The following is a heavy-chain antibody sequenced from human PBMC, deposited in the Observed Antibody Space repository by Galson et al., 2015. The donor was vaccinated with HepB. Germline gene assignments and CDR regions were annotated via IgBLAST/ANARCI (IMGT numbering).Heavy chain of an antibody. D-gene: IGHD6-13*01. Sequence: SLRLASAASAFTFSGSALHWARQASGRELAWVGRIGGKAHSYATPYASSVKGRFTISRDDSKNTAYMQMNSLKTEDTAVYYCTRLGDLSGYSSLWGQGTLVTVSS. V-gene: IGHV3-73*01. CDR3: TRLGDLSGYSSL. CDR1: AFTFSGSA. J-gene: IGHJ4*02. CDR2: IGGKAHSYAT.